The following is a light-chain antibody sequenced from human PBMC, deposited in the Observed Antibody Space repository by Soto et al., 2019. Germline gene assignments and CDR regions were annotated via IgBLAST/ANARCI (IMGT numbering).Light chain of an antibody. CDR3: QQTHAATLT. Sequence: IKITQSPSSLSASVGDRVTIACRASQPIGNHLNRYRQKPGEAPKVLIFAASSLRSGVPSRFSGSGYGTEFTLTINNLHPEDAATYYCQQTHAATLTFGQGTRLEIK. V-gene: IGKV1-39*01. CDR2: AAS. CDR1: QPIGNH. J-gene: IGKJ5*01.